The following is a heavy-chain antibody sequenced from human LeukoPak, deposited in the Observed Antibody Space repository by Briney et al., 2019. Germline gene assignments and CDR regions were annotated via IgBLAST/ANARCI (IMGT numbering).Heavy chain of an antibody. Sequence: ASVKVSXKASGYTFTGYYMHWVRQAPGQGLEWMGRINPNSGGTNYAQKFQGRVTMTRDTSISTAYMELSRLRSDDTAVYYCAISFTARDSSGYYDPYYFDYWGQGTLVTVSS. J-gene: IGHJ4*02. CDR3: AISFTARDSSGYYDPYYFDY. CDR2: INPNSGGT. D-gene: IGHD3-22*01. V-gene: IGHV1-2*06. CDR1: GYTFTGYY.